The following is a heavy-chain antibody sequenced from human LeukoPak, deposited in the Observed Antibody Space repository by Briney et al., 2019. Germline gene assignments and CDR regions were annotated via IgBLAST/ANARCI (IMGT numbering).Heavy chain of an antibody. V-gene: IGHV3-20*04. J-gene: IGHJ6*03. D-gene: IGHD2-15*01. Sequence: GGSLRLSCAASGFTFSGYYMSWIRQAPGKGLEWVSGINWNGGSTGYVDSVKGRFTISRDNAKNSLYLQMNSLRAEDTALYYCARGYCSGGSCYSYYYYYYMDVWGKGTTVTVSS. CDR2: INWNGGST. CDR1: GFTFSGYY. CDR3: ARGYCSGGSCYSYYYYYYMDV.